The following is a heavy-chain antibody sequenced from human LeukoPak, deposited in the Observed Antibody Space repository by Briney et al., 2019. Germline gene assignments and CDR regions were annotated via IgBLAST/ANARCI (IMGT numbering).Heavy chain of an antibody. V-gene: IGHV4-59*01. CDR3: ARGTVTTPLDY. CDR1: DDSITMYY. Sequence: SETLSLTCSVSDDSITMYYWSWIRQPPGKGLEWIGYIYYSGSTNYNPSLKSRVTISVDTSKNQFSLKLSSVTAADTAVYYCARGTVTTPLDYWGQGTLVTVSS. D-gene: IGHD4-17*01. CDR2: IYYSGST. J-gene: IGHJ4*02.